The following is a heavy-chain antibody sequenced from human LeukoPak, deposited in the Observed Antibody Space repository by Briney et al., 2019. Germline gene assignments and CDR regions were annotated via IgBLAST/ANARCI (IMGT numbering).Heavy chain of an antibody. Sequence: PSETLSLTCTVSGGSFNSGSYYWSWIRQPPGKGLEWIGYIYQSGSTYYNPSLKSRVTISLDRSKNEFYLNLTSVTAADTAVYYCVRHLPCFGCYYYYMDVWGRGTTVTVSS. J-gene: IGHJ6*03. CDR3: VRHLPCFGCYYYYMDV. CDR1: GGSFNSGSYY. D-gene: IGHD6-19*01. CDR2: IYQSGST. V-gene: IGHV4-30-2*01.